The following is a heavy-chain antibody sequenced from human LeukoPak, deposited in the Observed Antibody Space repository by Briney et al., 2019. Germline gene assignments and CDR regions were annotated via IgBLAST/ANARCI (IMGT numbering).Heavy chain of an antibody. CDR3: AREDSSSPDY. V-gene: IGHV4-39*02. CDR2: IYYSGST. CDR1: GGSISSSSYY. D-gene: IGHD6-6*01. Sequence: SETLSLTCTVSGGSISSSSYYWGWIRQPPGKGLEWIGSIYYSGSTYYNPSLKSRVTISVDTSKNQFSLKLSSVTAADTAMYYCAREDSSSPDYQGQVTLVTVSS. J-gene: IGHJ4*02.